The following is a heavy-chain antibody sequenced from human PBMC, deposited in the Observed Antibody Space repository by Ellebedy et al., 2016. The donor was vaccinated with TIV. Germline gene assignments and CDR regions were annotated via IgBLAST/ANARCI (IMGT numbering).Heavy chain of an antibody. D-gene: IGHD4-23*01. V-gene: IGHV3-30*04. CDR1: GFTFSSYA. CDR2: ISYDGSNK. Sequence: GESLKISCAASGFTFSSYAMHWVRQAPGKGLEWVAVISYDGSNKYYADSVKGRFTISRDNSKNTLYLQMNSLRAEDTAVYYCARDHDYGGNSGADYWGQGTLVTVSS. J-gene: IGHJ4*02. CDR3: ARDHDYGGNSGADY.